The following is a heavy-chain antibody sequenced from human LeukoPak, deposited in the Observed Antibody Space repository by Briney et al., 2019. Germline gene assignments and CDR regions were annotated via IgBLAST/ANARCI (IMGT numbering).Heavy chain of an antibody. D-gene: IGHD6-13*01. CDR1: GGSISSYY. CDR2: IYYSGST. CDR3: ARLSWGVVQQRYFDY. V-gene: IGHV4-59*08. Sequence: PSETLSLTCTVSGGSISSYYWSWIRQPPGKGLEWIGYIYYSGSTYYNPSLKSRVTISVDTSKNQFSLKLSSVTAADTAVYYCARLSWGVVQQRYFDYWGQGTLVIVSS. J-gene: IGHJ4*02.